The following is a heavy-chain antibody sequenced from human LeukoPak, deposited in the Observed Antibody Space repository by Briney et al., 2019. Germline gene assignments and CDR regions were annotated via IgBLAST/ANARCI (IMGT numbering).Heavy chain of an antibody. Sequence: SETLSLTCTVSGGSVSSGSYYWSWIRQPPGKGLEWIGYIYYSGSTNYNPSLKSRVTISVDTSKNQFSLKLSSVTAADTAVYYCARGRSSGWRNWAYFDYWGQGTLVTVSS. J-gene: IGHJ4*02. CDR1: GGSVSSGSYY. CDR3: ARGRSSGWRNWAYFDY. D-gene: IGHD6-19*01. CDR2: IYYSGST. V-gene: IGHV4-61*01.